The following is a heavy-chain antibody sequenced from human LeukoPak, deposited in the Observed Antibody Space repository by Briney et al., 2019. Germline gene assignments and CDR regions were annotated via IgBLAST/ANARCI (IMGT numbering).Heavy chain of an antibody. CDR2: ISYDGSNK. Sequence: GGSLRPSCAASGFTFSSYGMHWVRQAPGKGLEWVAVISYDGSNKYYADSVKGRFTISRDNSKNTLYLQMNSLRAEDTAVYYCAKEFLSEAVAYFDYWGQGTLVTVSS. CDR3: AKEFLSEAVAYFDY. J-gene: IGHJ4*02. CDR1: GFTFSSYG. V-gene: IGHV3-30*18. D-gene: IGHD6-19*01.